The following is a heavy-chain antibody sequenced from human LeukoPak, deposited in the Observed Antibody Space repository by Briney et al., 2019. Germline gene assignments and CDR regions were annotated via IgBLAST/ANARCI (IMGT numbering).Heavy chain of an antibody. CDR2: IYPSGST. V-gene: IGHV4-59*10. CDR3: ARVLVGRRGYYMDV. J-gene: IGHJ6*03. Sequence: PSETLSLTCTVYGGSISSYYWSWIRQPPGKGLEWIGRIYPSGSTNYNPSLKSRVTISVDTSKNQFSLKLSSVTAADPAVSYCARVLVGRRGYYMDVWGKGTTVTVSS. CDR1: GGSISSYY. D-gene: IGHD2-15*01.